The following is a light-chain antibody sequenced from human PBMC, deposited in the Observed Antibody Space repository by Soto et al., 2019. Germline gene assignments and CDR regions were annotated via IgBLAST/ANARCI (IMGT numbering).Light chain of an antibody. CDR1: ESVSSN. Sequence: EIVMTQSPATLSVSPGERATLSCRASESVSSNLAWYQQQPAQAPRLLIYGASTRATSIPARFSGSGSWREFTITIISMQYEDFAVYYCQEYNSWPPVHSFGQGTKLEI. V-gene: IGKV3-15*01. CDR2: GAS. CDR3: QEYNSWPPVHS. J-gene: IGKJ2*03.